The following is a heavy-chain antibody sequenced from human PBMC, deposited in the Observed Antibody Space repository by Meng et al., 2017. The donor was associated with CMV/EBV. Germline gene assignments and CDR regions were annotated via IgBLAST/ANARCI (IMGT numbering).Heavy chain of an antibody. CDR1: GFTFDDYA. CDR3: ARDLRGRLTYYYGMDV. D-gene: IGHD2-15*01. V-gene: IGHV3-9*01. Sequence: GGSLRLSCAASGFTFDDYAMHWVRQAPGKGLEWVSGISWNSGSIGYADSVKGRFTISRDNAKNSLYLQMNSLRAEDTAVYYCARDLRGRLTYYYGMDVWGQGTTVTVSS. J-gene: IGHJ6*02. CDR2: ISWNSGSI.